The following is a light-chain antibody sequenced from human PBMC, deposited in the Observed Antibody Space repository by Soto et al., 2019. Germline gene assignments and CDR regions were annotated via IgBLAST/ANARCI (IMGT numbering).Light chain of an antibody. J-gene: IGKJ2*01. Sequence: PGERATLSCRASETIGNAYFAWYQHRPGRTPRLVLSGTSNRAAGIPDRFGGSGSGADFTLTISGVEPEDSAVYYCHQYATSPFTFGQGTKLEIK. V-gene: IGKV3-20*01. CDR1: ETIGNAY. CDR2: GTS. CDR3: HQYATSPFT.